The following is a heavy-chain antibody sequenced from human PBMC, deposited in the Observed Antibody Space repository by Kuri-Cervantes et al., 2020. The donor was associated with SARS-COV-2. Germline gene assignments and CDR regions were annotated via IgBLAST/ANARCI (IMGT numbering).Heavy chain of an antibody. CDR2: MNPNSGDT. CDR1: GYTFTSYG. D-gene: IGHD3-22*01. CDR3: ARAPCNSYDTRGAFDI. V-gene: IGHV1-8*02. J-gene: IGHJ3*02. Sequence: ASVKVSCKASGYTFTSYGISWVRQATGQGLEWMGWMNPNSGDTGYAQKFQGRVTMTRSTSISTAYMELSSLRSEDTAVYYCARAPCNSYDTRGAFDIWGQGTMVTVSS.